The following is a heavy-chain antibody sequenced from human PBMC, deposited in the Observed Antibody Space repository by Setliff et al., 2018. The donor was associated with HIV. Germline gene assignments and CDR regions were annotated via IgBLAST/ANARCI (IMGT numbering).Heavy chain of an antibody. D-gene: IGHD4-17*01. Sequence: SETLSLTCTVSGGSITGYYWSWIRQPPGKGLEWIGYITYSGSAYYNPSLKSRVTISIDTSNNQISLRLSSVTAADTAMYYCVRDDYGYNGKGFDYWGPGTLVTVSS. CDR3: VRDDYGYNGKGFDY. V-gene: IGHV4-30-4*01. CDR2: ITYSGSA. J-gene: IGHJ4*02. CDR1: GGSITGYY.